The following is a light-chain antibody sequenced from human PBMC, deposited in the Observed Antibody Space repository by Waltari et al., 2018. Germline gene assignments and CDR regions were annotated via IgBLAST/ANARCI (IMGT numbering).Light chain of an antibody. CDR1: ETVLSTSNNKNY. V-gene: IGKV4-1*01. CDR3: QQYYSTPS. Sequence: DIVMTQSQDSLAVSLGERAPINCKSSETVLSTSNNKNYLSWYQQKPGQPPKMLLYWASTRESGVPDRFSGSGSRTDFTLSISSLQAEDVAIYFCQQYYSTPSFGQGTRLEIK. J-gene: IGKJ5*01. CDR2: WAS.